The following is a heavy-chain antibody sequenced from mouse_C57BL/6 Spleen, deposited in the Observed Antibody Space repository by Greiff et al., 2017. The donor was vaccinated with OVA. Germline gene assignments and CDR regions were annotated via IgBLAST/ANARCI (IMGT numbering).Heavy chain of an antibody. CDR1: GYTFTSYW. V-gene: IGHV1-69*01. CDR3: AKSEDWGYAGYAMDY. D-gene: IGHD2-2*01. Sequence: QVQLQQPGAELVMPGASVKLSCKASGYTFTSYWMHWVKQRPGQGLEWIGEIDPSDSYTNYNQKFKGKSTLTVDKSSSTAYMQLSSLTSEDSAVYYCAKSEDWGYAGYAMDYWGQGTSVTVSS. CDR2: IDPSDSYT. J-gene: IGHJ4*01.